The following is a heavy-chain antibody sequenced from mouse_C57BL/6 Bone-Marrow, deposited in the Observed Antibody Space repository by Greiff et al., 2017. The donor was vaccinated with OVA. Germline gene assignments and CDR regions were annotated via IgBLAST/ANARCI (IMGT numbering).Heavy chain of an antibody. CDR3: ARRAYYSSPRYFDY. CDR1: GYAFTNYL. V-gene: IGHV1-54*01. Sequence: QVQLQQSGAELVRPGTSVKVSCKASGYAFTNYLIEWVKQRPGQGLEWIGVINPGSGGTNYNEKFKGKATLTADKSSSTAYMQLSSLTSEDSAIYFCARRAYYSSPRYFDYWGQGTTLTVSS. D-gene: IGHD1-1*01. CDR2: INPGSGGT. J-gene: IGHJ2*01.